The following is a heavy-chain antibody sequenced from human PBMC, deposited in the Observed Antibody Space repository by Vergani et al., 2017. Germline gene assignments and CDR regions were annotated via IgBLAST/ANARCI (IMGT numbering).Heavy chain of an antibody. CDR3: ARDSMTVTGTNTPQDY. J-gene: IGHJ4*02. D-gene: IGHD1-7*01. Sequence: QVQLVQSGAEVKKPGSSVKVSCKASGATFRINTISWVRQVPGQGLEWMGRIIPVLGKTKYAQDFQGRLTITADTSTSTAYMELTSLRSQDTAVYYCARDSMTVTGTNTPQDYWGQGTLVTVSS. CDR1: GATFRINT. V-gene: IGHV1-69*08. CDR2: IIPVLGKT.